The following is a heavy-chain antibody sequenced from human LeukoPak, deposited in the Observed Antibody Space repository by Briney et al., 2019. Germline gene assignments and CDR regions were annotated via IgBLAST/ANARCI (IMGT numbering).Heavy chain of an antibody. V-gene: IGHV3-7*01. CDR3: ATVRSNYYYYYMDV. CDR1: GFTLSSYW. CDR2: IKQDGSEK. J-gene: IGHJ6*03. D-gene: IGHD1-14*01. Sequence: GGSLRLSCAASGFTLSSYWMTWVRQAPGKGLEWVANIKQDGSEKSYVDSVKGRFTISRDNAKNSLYLQMNSLRAEDTAVYYCATVRSNYYYYYMDVWGKGTTVTVSS.